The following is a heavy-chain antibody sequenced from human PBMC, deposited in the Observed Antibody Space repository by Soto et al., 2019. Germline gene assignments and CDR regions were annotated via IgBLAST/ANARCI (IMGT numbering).Heavy chain of an antibody. D-gene: IGHD5-18*01. J-gene: IGHJ4*02. V-gene: IGHV4-30-4*01. CDR1: GGSISSGGYS. Sequence: SETLSLTCTVSGGSISSGGYSWSWILQPPGKGMEWIGYIYYSGRTYYKTYLKSRVNISVDTSTNQFSLKLSSVTAADTAVYYCARVSDKAMVIDHWGQGTQVTVSS. CDR3: ARVSDKAMVIDH. CDR2: IYYSGRT.